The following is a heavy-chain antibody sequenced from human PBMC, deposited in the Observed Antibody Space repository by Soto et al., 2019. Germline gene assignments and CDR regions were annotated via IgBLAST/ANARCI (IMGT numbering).Heavy chain of an antibody. J-gene: IGHJ6*02. CDR2: ISSSSSYI. Sequence: PGGSLRLSCAASGFTFSSYSMNWVRQAPGKGLEWVSSISSSSSYIYYADSVKGRFTISRDNAKNSLYLQMNSLRAEDTAVYYCARGEVVVVAATRNYYYGMDVWGQGTTVTVSS. D-gene: IGHD2-15*01. V-gene: IGHV3-21*01. CDR1: GFTFSSYS. CDR3: ARGEVVVVAATRNYYYGMDV.